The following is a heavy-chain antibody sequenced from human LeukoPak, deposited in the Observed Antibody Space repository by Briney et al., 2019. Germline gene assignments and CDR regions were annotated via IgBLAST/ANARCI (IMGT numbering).Heavy chain of an antibody. CDR2: ISPDGSSA. CDR1: EFSFSSYW. CDR3: ARDPSGWHSMGY. V-gene: IGHV3-74*01. J-gene: IGHJ4*02. Sequence: PGGSLTLSCAASEFSFSSYWMHWVRQAPGKGLVWVSRISPDGSSASYADSVRGRFTISRDNAKNTLYLPMNSLRAEETAVYYCARDPSGWHSMGYWGQGNLVTVSS. D-gene: IGHD6-19*01.